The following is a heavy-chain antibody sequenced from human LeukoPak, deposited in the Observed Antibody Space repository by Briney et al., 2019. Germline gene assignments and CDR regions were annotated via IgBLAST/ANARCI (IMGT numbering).Heavy chain of an antibody. CDR2: INPSGGST. D-gene: IGHD2-15*01. V-gene: IGHV1-46*01. CDR3: ARENDSGGSCQH. CDR1: GYTFTSYY. Sequence: ASVKVSCKASGYTFTSYYMHWVRQAPGQGLEWMGIINPSGGSTSYAQRFQGRVTMTRDTSTSTVYMELSSLRSEDTAVYYSARENDSGGSCQHWGQGTLVTVSS. J-gene: IGHJ4*02.